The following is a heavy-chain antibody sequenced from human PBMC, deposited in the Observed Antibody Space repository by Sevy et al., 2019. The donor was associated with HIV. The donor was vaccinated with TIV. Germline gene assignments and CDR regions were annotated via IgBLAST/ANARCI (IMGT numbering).Heavy chain of an antibody. CDR3: ARLGSYSAFDI. D-gene: IGHD1-26*01. V-gene: IGHV4-4*02. J-gene: IGHJ3*02. Sequence: SETLSLTCAVSGGSISSSNWWSWVRQPPGKGLEWIGEIYRSGSTNYNPSLKRRVTISVDKSKNQFSLKLSSVTAADTAVYYCARLGSYSAFDIWGQGTMVTVSS. CDR2: IYRSGST. CDR1: GGSISSSNW.